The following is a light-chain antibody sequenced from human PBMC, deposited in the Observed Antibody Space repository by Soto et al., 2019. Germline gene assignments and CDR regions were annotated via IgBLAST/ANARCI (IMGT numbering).Light chain of an antibody. J-gene: IGKJ1*01. V-gene: IGKV1-5*03. CDR2: KAS. CDR3: QQYNSNPWT. CDR1: ESISSW. Sequence: DIQMTQYPSTLSASVGDRVTISCRASESISSWLAWYQQKPGKAPKVLIYKASSLESGVPSRLSSSGYGTEFTLIIRSRQPNDCAVYNCQQYNSNPWTFVQRTKVESK.